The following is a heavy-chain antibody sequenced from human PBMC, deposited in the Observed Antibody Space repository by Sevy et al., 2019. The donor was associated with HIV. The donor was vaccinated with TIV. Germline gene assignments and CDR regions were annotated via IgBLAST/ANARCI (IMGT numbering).Heavy chain of an antibody. J-gene: IGHJ4*02. CDR3: SRESGSDWYVDH. V-gene: IGHV3-33*01. CDR2: IFSDGTTK. CDR1: GFTFSNFG. Sequence: GGSLRLSCAASGFTFSNFGMHWVRQAAGKGLEWVAAIFSDGTTKYYGHSVKGRFTISRDNSKNTLYLQMSRLTGEDTAVYYCSRESGSDWYVDHWGQGTLVTVSS. D-gene: IGHD2-21*02.